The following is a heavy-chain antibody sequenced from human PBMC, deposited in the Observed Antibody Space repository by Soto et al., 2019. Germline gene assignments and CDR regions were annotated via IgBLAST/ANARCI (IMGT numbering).Heavy chain of an antibody. V-gene: IGHV4-59*01. CDR2: IYSSGST. J-gene: IGHJ4*02. CDR3: ARDHPHSYGIYYFDY. D-gene: IGHD5-18*01. CDR1: GGSITNYY. Sequence: PSETLSLTCTDSGGSITNYYWSWIRQPPGKGLEWIGDIYSSGSTNYNPSLKSRGTISSDTSKNQVSLKLTSVTAADTAVYYCARDHPHSYGIYYFDYWGQGTLVTVSS.